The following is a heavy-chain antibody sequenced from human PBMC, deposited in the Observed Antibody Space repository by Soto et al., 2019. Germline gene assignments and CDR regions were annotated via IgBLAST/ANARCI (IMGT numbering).Heavy chain of an antibody. D-gene: IGHD3-10*01. V-gene: IGHV3-23*01. CDR3: AKSYGSGSYYIPNWFDP. CDR1: GFTFSSYA. J-gene: IGHJ5*02. Sequence: GGSLRLSCAASGFTFSSYAMSWVRQAPGKGLEWVSAISGSGGSTYYADSVKGRFTISRANSKNTLYLQMNSLRAEDTAVYYCAKSYGSGSYYIPNWFDPWGQGTLVTVSS. CDR2: ISGSGGST.